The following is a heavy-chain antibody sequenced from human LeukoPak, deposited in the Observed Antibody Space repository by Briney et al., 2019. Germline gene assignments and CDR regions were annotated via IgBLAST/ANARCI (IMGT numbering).Heavy chain of an antibody. Sequence: GASVKVSCKASGYTFTSYDINWVRQATGQGLEWMGWMNPNSGNTGYAQKFQGRVTMTRNTSISTAYMELSSLRSEDTAVYFCARAGYDEADAFDIWGQGTMVTVSS. D-gene: IGHD5-12*01. CDR2: MNPNSGNT. CDR3: ARAGYDEADAFDI. J-gene: IGHJ3*02. CDR1: GYTFTSYD. V-gene: IGHV1-8*01.